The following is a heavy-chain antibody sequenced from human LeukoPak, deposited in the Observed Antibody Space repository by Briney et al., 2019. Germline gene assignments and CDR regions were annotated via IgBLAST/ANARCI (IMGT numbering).Heavy chain of an antibody. D-gene: IGHD2-21*02. V-gene: IGHV3-11*01. CDR2: ISGSGSAT. CDR3: VRTAGRDGGPN. J-gene: IGHJ4*02. Sequence: GGSLRLSCATSGFTFSDVYMSWIRQAPGKGLEWISYISGSGSATNYADSVKGRFTISRDNAGKSLYLQMNSLRADDTAVYYCVRTAGRDGGPNWGQGNLVTVSS. CDR1: GFTFSDVY.